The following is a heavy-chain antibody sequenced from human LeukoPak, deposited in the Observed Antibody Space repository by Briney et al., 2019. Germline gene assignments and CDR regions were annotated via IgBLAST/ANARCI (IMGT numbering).Heavy chain of an antibody. V-gene: IGHV3-53*01. CDR2: IYSGGST. J-gene: IGHJ2*01. Sequence: GGSLRLSCAASGFTVSSNYMSWVRQAPGKGLEWVSVIYSGGSTYYADSVKGRFTISRDNSKNTVYLQMNSLRAEDTAVYYCARTNIGYSYAPYWGRGTLVTVSS. CDR3: ARTNIGYSYAPY. CDR1: GFTVSSNY. D-gene: IGHD5-18*01.